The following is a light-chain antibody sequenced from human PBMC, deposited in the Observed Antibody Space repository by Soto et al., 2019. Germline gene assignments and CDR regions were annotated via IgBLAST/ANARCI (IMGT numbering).Light chain of an antibody. Sequence: DIQMTQSPSSLSASVGDRVTISCRSSQNIFTYLNWYQQKPGKAPNLLIFAAYTLPSGVPSRFSGSGSGTDFTLTVSSLQHDDFATYHCQQSYSAPLTFGQGTKVEIK. CDR2: AAY. J-gene: IGKJ1*01. V-gene: IGKV1-39*01. CDR3: QQSYSAPLT. CDR1: QNIFTY.